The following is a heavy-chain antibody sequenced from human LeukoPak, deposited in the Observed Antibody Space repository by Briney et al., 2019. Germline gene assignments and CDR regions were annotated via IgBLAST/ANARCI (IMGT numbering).Heavy chain of an antibody. CDR3: TGGRCASCYGDSGLDP. J-gene: IGHJ5*02. CDR2: LSTTGDT. Sequence: GGSLRLSCAASGFTISRYDIHWVRQVTGKGLEWVSFLSTTGDTYYQDSMKGRFTSSRDTVRNSVYLQMDSLRADDTAVYYCTGGRCASCYGDSGLDPWGQGTLVTVSS. V-gene: IGHV3-13*01. CDR1: GFTISRYD. D-gene: IGHD2-2*01.